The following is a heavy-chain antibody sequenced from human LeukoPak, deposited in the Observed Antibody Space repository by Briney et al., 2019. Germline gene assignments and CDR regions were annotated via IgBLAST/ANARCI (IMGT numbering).Heavy chain of an antibody. J-gene: IGHJ3*01. Sequence: SETLSLTCTVSGGSISTYYWSWIRQPPGKGLEWIGYFYYSGSTNYNPSLKSRVTISVDTSKNQFSLNLISVTAADTAVYYCTRDPAGGGALDLWGQGTMVTVSS. D-gene: IGHD3-10*01. V-gene: IGHV4-59*01. CDR2: FYYSGST. CDR3: TRDPAGGGALDL. CDR1: GGSISTYY.